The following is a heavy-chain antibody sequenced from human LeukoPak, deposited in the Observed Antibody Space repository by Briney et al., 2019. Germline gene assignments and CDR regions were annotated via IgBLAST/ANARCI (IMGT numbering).Heavy chain of an antibody. V-gene: IGHV3-7*01. CDR3: AREEGRYSSGWYFWFDP. Sequence: GGSLRLSCAASGFAFSTYWMNWVRQAPGKGLEWVANIKQDGSEKYYVDSVKGRFTISRDNAKNALFLQMNSLRAEDTAVYYCAREEGRYSSGWYFWFDPWGQGTLVTVSS. J-gene: IGHJ5*02. CDR2: IKQDGSEK. D-gene: IGHD6-19*01. CDR1: GFAFSTYW.